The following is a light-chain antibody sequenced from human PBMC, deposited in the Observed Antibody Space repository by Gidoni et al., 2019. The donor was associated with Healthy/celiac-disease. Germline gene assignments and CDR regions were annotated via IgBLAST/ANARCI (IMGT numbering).Light chain of an antibody. V-gene: IGKV1-5*03. J-gene: IGKJ1*01. CDR3: QQYNSYSGT. Sequence: DTQMTQSPSTLSASVGDSVTITCRASQSISSWLAWYQQKPGKAPKILIYKASSLESGVPSRFSGSGSGTEFTLTISSLQPDDFATYYCQQYNSYSGTFGQGTKVEIK. CDR2: KAS. CDR1: QSISSW.